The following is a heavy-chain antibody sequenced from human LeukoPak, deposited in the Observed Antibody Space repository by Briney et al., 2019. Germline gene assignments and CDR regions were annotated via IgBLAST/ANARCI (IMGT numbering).Heavy chain of an antibody. D-gene: IGHD6-13*01. CDR3: AKDYGAIAAAGTEYYYYGLDG. V-gene: IGHV1-18*01. CDR1: GYTFTSYG. J-gene: IGHJ6*02. CDR2: ISAYNDDT. Sequence: GASVKLSCKASGYTFTSYGISRVRQAPGQGLEWMGWISAYNDDTNYAQKLQGRVTMTTDTSTSTANMELRSLRSDEPAVYYCAKDYGAIAAAGTEYYYYGLDGWGQAPTVTVSS.